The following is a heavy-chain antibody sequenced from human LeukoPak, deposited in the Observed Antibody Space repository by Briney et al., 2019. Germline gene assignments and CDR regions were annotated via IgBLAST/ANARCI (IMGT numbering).Heavy chain of an antibody. J-gene: IGHJ5*02. CDR2: INSDGSST. CDR3: ARVLSKRYCSSTSCYSARLNWFDP. V-gene: IGHV3-74*01. D-gene: IGHD2-2*01. Sequence: PGGSLRLSCAASGFTFSSYWMHWVRQAPGKGLVWVSRINSDGSSTSCADSVKGRFTISRDNAKNTLYLQMNSLRAEDTAVYYCARVLSKRYCSSTSCYSARLNWFDPWGQGTLVTVSS. CDR1: GFTFSSYW.